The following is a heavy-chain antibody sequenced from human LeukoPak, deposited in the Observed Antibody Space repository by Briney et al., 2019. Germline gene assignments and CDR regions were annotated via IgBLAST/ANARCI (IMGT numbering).Heavy chain of an antibody. Sequence: GGSLRLSCAASGFTFSSYSTNWVRQAPGKGLEWVSSISSSSSYIYYADSVKGRFTISRDNAKNSLYLQMNSLRAEDTAVYYCARGISSSWDRIDYWGQGTLVTVSS. CDR2: ISSSSSYI. CDR1: GFTFSSYS. V-gene: IGHV3-21*01. CDR3: ARGISSSWDRIDY. D-gene: IGHD6-13*01. J-gene: IGHJ4*02.